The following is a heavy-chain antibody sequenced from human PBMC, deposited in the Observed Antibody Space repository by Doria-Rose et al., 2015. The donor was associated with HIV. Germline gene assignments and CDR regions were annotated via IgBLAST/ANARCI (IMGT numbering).Heavy chain of an antibody. V-gene: IGHV4-39*07. CDR2: VFYSGST. J-gene: IGHJ4*02. CDR3: ARDLSRGWYYFDY. Sequence: YWGWIRQPPGKGLEWIGSVFYSGSTYYNPSLKSRVTISVDTSKNQFSLELNSVTAADTAVYYCARDLSRGWYYFDYWDQGALVTVSS. D-gene: IGHD6-19*01. CDR1: Y.